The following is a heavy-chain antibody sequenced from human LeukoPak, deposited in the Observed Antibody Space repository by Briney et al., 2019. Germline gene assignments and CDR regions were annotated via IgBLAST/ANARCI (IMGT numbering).Heavy chain of an antibody. CDR3: ARDRYSSGWDYYYYYYGMDV. J-gene: IGHJ6*02. CDR1: GYTFTSYG. CDR2: ISAYNGNT. D-gene: IGHD6-19*01. Sequence: ASVKVSCKASGYTFTSYGISWVRQAPGQGLEWMGWISAYNGNTNYAQKLQGRVTMTTDTSTSTAYMELRSLRSDDTAVYYCARDRYSSGWDYYYYYYGMDVWGQGTTVTVFS. V-gene: IGHV1-18*01.